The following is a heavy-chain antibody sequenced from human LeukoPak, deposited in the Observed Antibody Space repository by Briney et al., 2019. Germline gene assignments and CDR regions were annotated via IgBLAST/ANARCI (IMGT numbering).Heavy chain of an antibody. CDR2: IRYDGSNK. Sequence: PGGSLRLSCAASGFTFDAYGMSWVRQAPGKGLEWVAFIRYDGSNKYYADSVKGRFTISRDNSKNTLYLQMNSLIAEDTAVYYCAKEAHMVVVPAALDIWGQGTMVTVSS. J-gene: IGHJ3*02. CDR3: AKEAHMVVVPAALDI. V-gene: IGHV3-30*02. CDR1: GFTFDAYG. D-gene: IGHD2-2*01.